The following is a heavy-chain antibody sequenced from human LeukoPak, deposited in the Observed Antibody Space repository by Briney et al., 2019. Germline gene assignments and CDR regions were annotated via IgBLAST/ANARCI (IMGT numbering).Heavy chain of an antibody. V-gene: IGHV3-23*01. J-gene: IGHJ4*02. D-gene: IGHD4-17*01. Sequence: GRTLRLSCAASGCSFSNDARSRGPQAPGKGLEWVSAISGSGGSSYYADSVKGRFTISRDNSKNTLYLQMNSLRAEDTAVYYCAKKVSVYYGDYVLEWGQGTLVTVSS. CDR1: GCSFSNDA. CDR3: AKKVSVYYGDYVLE. CDR2: ISGSGGSS.